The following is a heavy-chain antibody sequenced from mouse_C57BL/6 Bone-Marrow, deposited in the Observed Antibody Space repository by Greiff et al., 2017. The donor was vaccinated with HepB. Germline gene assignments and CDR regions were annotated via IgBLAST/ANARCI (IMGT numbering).Heavy chain of an antibody. CDR1: GFSLPSYG. J-gene: IGHJ4*01. V-gene: IGHV2-5*01. D-gene: IGHD1-1*01. Sequence: VKLMESGPGLVQPSQSLSITCTVSGFSLPSYGVHWVRQSPGKGLEWLGVIWRGGSTDYNAAFMSRLSITKDNSKSQVFFKMNSLQADDTAIYYCAALLLRPYAMDYWGQGTSVTVSS. CDR2: IWRGGST. CDR3: AALLLRPYAMDY.